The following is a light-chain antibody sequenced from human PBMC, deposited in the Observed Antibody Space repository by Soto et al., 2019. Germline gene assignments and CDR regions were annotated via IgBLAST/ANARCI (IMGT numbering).Light chain of an antibody. CDR1: QSVSSY. CDR3: HQRSKWPFT. CDR2: DAS. V-gene: IGKV3-11*01. Sequence: EIVLTQSPATLSLSPGERATLTCRASQSVSSYLAWSQQKPGQAPRLLIYDASNRATGVPARFSGSGSGTDFTLNSSSLEPEDCAVYYCHQRSKWPFTFGPGTKVDVK. J-gene: IGKJ3*01.